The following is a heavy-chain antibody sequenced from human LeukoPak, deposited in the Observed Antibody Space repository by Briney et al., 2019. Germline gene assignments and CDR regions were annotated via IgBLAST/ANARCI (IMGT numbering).Heavy chain of an antibody. CDR2: IYPGDSDT. Sequence: GESLRISCRASGYSFPMYWIGWVRQMPGRGLEWMGIIYPGDSDTRYSPSFQGQVTISVDESINSVYLQWSSPQASDTAIYYCARQDSGSYFQYSDYWGQGTQVTVSS. CDR3: ARQDSGSYFQYSDY. CDR1: GYSFPMYW. V-gene: IGHV5-51*01. D-gene: IGHD1-26*01. J-gene: IGHJ4*02.